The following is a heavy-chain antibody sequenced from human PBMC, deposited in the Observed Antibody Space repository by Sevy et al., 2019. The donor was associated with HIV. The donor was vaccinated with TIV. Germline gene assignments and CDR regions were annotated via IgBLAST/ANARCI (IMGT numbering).Heavy chain of an antibody. Sequence: GGSLRLSCAASGFTFTSYGFHWVRQPPGKGLEWVAVIWYDGSQKYYVDSVKGRFTVSRDDSKNTLSLQMNSLRADDTAIYYGVTDGKVGRRKFFMDVWGKGTTVTVSS. CDR2: IWYDGSQK. V-gene: IGHV3-33*01. CDR3: VTDGKVGRRKFFMDV. CDR1: GFTFTSYG. D-gene: IGHD2-15*01. J-gene: IGHJ6*03.